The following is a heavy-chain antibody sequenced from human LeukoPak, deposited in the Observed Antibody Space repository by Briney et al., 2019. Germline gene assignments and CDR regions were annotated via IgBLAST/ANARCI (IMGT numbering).Heavy chain of an antibody. J-gene: IGHJ4*02. Sequence: GGSLRLSCAASGFTFSSYWMSWVRQAPGKGLEWVANTEKDGSRKNYVDSVKGRFTISRDNAENSLYLQMSSLRVEDTAMYYCARSLWPEDYWGQGTLVTVSS. CDR3: ARSLWPEDY. CDR2: TEKDGSRK. V-gene: IGHV3-7*01. D-gene: IGHD1-14*01. CDR1: GFTFSSYW.